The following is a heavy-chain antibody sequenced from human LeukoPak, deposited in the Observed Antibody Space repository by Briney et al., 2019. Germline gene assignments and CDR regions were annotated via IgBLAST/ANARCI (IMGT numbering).Heavy chain of an antibody. Sequence: GGSLRLSCAASGFTFSDHYMSWIRQAPGKGLEWVANIKQDGSEKYYVDSVKGRFTISRDNAKNSLYLQMNSLRAEDTAVYYCARGLSSGWYFSYYFDYWGQGTLVTVSS. CDR2: IKQDGSEK. J-gene: IGHJ4*02. V-gene: IGHV3-7*01. CDR1: GFTFSDHY. CDR3: ARGLSSGWYFSYYFDY. D-gene: IGHD6-19*01.